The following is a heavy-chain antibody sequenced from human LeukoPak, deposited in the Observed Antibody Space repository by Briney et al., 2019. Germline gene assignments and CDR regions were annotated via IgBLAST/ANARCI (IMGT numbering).Heavy chain of an antibody. J-gene: IGHJ4*02. CDR1: GFTFSSYG. CDR3: ARDPGTTQFDY. D-gene: IGHD1-7*01. Sequence: GGSLRLSCAASGFTFSSYGMHWVRQAPGKGLEWVAVIWYDGSNKYYAVSVKGRFTISRDNSKNTLYLQMNSLRAEDTAVYYCARDPGTTQFDYWGQGTLVTVSS. V-gene: IGHV3-33*01. CDR2: IWYDGSNK.